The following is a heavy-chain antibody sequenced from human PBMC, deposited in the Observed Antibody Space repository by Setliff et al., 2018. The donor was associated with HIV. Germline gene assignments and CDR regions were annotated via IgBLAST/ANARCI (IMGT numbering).Heavy chain of an antibody. CDR2: INSSDSTI. CDR3: ARAFNLAGVDY. CDR1: GFTFSSYE. Sequence: GGSLRLSCAASGFTFSSYEMNWVRQAPGKGLEWVSYINSSDSTISYADSVKGRFTISRDNAKNSLYLQMKSMRADDTAVYYCARAFNLAGVDYWGQVTLVTVSS. J-gene: IGHJ4*02. V-gene: IGHV3-48*03. D-gene: IGHD3-10*01.